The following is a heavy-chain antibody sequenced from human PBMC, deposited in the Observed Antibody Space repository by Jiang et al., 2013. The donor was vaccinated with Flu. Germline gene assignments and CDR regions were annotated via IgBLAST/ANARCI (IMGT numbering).Heavy chain of an antibody. CDR1: GGSISSYY. D-gene: IGHD2-15*01. J-gene: IGHJ3*02. CDR3: AREGVVAGAFDI. V-gene: IGHV4-59*01. Sequence: KPSETLSLTCTVSGGSISSYYWSWIRQSPGKGLEWIGYIYYSETTNYNPSLKSRVTISVDTSKTQFSLKLSSVTAADTAVYYCAREGVVAGAFDIWGQGTMVTVSS. CDR2: IYYSETT.